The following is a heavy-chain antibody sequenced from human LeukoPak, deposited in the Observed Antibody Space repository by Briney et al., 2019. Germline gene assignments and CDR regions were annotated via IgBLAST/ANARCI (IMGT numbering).Heavy chain of an antibody. J-gene: IGHJ5*02. CDR1: GYTFTGYY. CDR3: TRDLLGGSGTFDP. Sequence: ASVKVSCKASGYTFTGYYMHWVRQAPGQGLERMGWINPNSGGTNYLQKFQGRVTMTRDTSISTAYMELSRLRSDDTAVYYCTRDLLGGSGTFDPWGQGTLVTVSS. V-gene: IGHV1-2*02. D-gene: IGHD3-10*01. CDR2: INPNSGGT.